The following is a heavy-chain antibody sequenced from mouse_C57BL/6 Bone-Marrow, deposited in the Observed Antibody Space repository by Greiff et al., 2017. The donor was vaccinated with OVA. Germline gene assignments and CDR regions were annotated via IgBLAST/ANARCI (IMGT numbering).Heavy chain of an antibody. J-gene: IGHJ1*03. CDR2: IWSGGST. V-gene: IGHV2-2*01. Sequence: QVQLQQSGPGLVQPSQCLSITCTASGFSLTSYGVHWVRQSPGKGLEWLGVIWSGGSTDYNAAFISRLSISKDNSKSQVFFKMNSLQADDTAIYYCARRNYDVGYWYFDVWGTGTTVTVSS. D-gene: IGHD2-4*01. CDR1: GFSLTSYG. CDR3: ARRNYDVGYWYFDV.